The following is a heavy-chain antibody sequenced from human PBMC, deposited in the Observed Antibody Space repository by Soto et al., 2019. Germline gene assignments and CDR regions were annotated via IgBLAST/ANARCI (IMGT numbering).Heavy chain of an antibody. CDR2: IVWDDDN. CDR3: ARISWNYFYYYGMDV. D-gene: IGHD1-1*01. CDR1: GFSLSTSGMC. J-gene: IGHJ6*02. Sequence: SGPTLVNPTQTLTLTCTFSGFSLSTSGMCVSWIRQPPGKALEWLALIVWDDDNDYSTSLKTRLTISKDTSKNQVVLTMTNMDPVDTATYYCARISWNYFYYYGMDVWGQGTTVTVSS. V-gene: IGHV2-70*01.